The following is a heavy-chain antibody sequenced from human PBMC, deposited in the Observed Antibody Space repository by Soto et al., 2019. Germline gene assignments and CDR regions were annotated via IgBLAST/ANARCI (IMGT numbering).Heavy chain of an antibody. CDR3: ARMATFGSLNWFDP. Sequence: SVKVSCKASGYSFTINDVSWVRQATGQGLEWMGWMNPGSGDTGYAQKFQGRVTMTRAISIATAYLELSSPRSDDTAIYYCARMATFGSLNWFDPGGQGTLETVSS. CDR1: GYSFTIND. J-gene: IGHJ5*02. V-gene: IGHV1-8*01. D-gene: IGHD3-16*01. CDR2: MNPGSGDT.